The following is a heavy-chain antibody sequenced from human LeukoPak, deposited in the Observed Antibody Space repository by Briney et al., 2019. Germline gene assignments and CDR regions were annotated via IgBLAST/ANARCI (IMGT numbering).Heavy chain of an antibody. V-gene: IGHV4-34*01. D-gene: IGHD3-22*01. CDR1: IESFSGYY. Sequence: SETLSLTCAVYIESFSGYYWNWLRQTPGKGLEWIGEISDSGTTNINPSLRRRVSLSVDTSINQFSLDMRSMTAADTGAYYCARGQGVTLIKVGKNWFDPWSQGTPVIVSP. CDR3: ARGQGVTLIKVGKNWFDP. J-gene: IGHJ5*02. CDR2: ISDSGTT.